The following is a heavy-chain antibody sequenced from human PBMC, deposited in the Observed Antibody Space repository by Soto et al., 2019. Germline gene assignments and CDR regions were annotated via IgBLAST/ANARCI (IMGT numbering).Heavy chain of an antibody. J-gene: IGHJ5*02. CDR3: ARVPTYGGSTDRWFDP. CDR2: INSDGSST. Sequence: GGSLRLSCAASGFTFSSYWMHWVRQAPGKGLVWVSRINSDGSSTSYAGSVKGRFTISRDNAKNTLYLQMNSLRAEDTAVYYCARVPTYGGSTDRWFDPWGQGTLVTVSS. CDR1: GFTFSSYW. V-gene: IGHV3-74*01. D-gene: IGHD4-17*01.